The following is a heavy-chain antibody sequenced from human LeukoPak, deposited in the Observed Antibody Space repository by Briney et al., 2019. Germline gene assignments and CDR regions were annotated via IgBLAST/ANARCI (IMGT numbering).Heavy chain of an antibody. J-gene: IGHJ4*02. CDR1: GYTFTSYG. CDR3: ARGPYWDTVTSGLPDY. CDR2: ISAYSGDT. V-gene: IGHV1-18*01. Sequence: ASVKVSCKASGYTFTSYGISWVRQAPGQGLEWMGWISAYSGDTNYAQKFQGRATMTTDTSTSTAYMELRSLRSDDTAVYYCARGPYWDTVTSGLPDYWGQGTLVTVSS. D-gene: IGHD4-17*01.